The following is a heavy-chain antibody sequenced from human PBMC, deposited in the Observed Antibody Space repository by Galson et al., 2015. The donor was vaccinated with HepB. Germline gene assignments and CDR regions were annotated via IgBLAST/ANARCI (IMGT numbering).Heavy chain of an antibody. CDR3: ARHVGESGSYGMDV. Sequence: SWIRQPPGRGLEWIGSIYYTGTTYYNPSLKSRVTISLDTSKDHFSLKLRSVTAADTAVYYCARHVGESGSYGMDVWGQGTTVSVSS. CDR2: IYYTGTT. D-gene: IGHD2-15*01. V-gene: IGHV4-39*01. J-gene: IGHJ6*02.